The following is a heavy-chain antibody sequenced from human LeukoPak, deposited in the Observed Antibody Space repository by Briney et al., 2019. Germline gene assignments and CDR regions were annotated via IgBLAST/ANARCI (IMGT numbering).Heavy chain of an antibody. CDR2: ITSSGDGT. V-gene: IGHV3-23*01. CDR3: AKDRPNYYGSNGHYYRRDGDY. J-gene: IGHJ4*02. CDR1: GFTFSIYA. Sequence: GGSLRLSCAASGFTFSIYAMSWVRQAPGKGLRWVSSITSSGDGTYYADSVKGRFTISRDNSENMLYLQMNSLRVEDTAVYFCAKDRPNYYGSNGHYYRRDGDYWGQGTLVTVSS. D-gene: IGHD3-22*01.